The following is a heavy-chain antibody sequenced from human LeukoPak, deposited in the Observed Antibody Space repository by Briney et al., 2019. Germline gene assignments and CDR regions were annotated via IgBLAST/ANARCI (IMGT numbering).Heavy chain of an antibody. J-gene: IGHJ2*01. CDR2: MYSSGST. D-gene: IGHD3-9*01. V-gene: IGHV4-61*02. CDR1: GVSICSGRYY. Sequence: SESLSVTPTVSGVSICSGRYYWSWTRQPAGEGLEWIVRMYSSGSTTCNPSLKSRFTISLDTSKSQFSLKLSSVTAADTAVYYWARQYSDILTGYHRGELYWYFDLWGRGNLVTVTS. CDR3: ARQYSDILTGYHRGELYWYFDL.